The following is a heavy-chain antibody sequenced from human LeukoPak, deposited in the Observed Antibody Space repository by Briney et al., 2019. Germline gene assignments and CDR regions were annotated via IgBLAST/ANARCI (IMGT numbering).Heavy chain of an antibody. J-gene: IGHJ6*02. Sequence: GGSLRLSCAASGFTFSSYAMSWVRQAPGKGLEWVSAISGSGGSTYYADSVKGRFTISRDNSKNTLYLQMNSLRAEDTAVYYCAKDVGGDSSGWYGDYYYGMDVWSQGTTVTVSS. CDR3: AKDVGGDSSGWYGDYYYGMDV. CDR1: GFTFSSYA. CDR2: ISGSGGST. D-gene: IGHD6-19*01. V-gene: IGHV3-23*01.